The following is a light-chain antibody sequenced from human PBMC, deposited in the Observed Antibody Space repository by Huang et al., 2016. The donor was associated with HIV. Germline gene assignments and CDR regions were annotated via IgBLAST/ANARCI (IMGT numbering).Light chain of an antibody. J-gene: IGKJ2*01. CDR2: DTS. CDR1: QSVSSY. CDR3: QQHSNWPL. Sequence: ELVLTQSPATLSLSPGQRATLSCRASQSVSSYLAWYQQKPGQAPRLIIYDTSKRATGGPARCSGSGSGTDFTLTINRLEPEDFAVYYCQQHSNWPLLGQGTKLEI. V-gene: IGKV3-11*01.